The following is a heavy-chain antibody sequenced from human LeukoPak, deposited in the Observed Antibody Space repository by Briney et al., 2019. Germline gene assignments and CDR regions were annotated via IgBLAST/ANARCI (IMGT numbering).Heavy chain of an antibody. Sequence: QLGGSLRLSCAASGFTFSSYWMHWVRQAPGKGLVWISRINSDGSGTSYADSVKGRFTISRDNAKNTLYLQMNSLRAEDTAVYYCARADDGANSWVNYWGQGTLVTVSS. V-gene: IGHV3-74*01. D-gene: IGHD4-23*01. J-gene: IGHJ4*02. CDR2: INSDGSGT. CDR3: ARADDGANSWVNY. CDR1: GFTFSSYW.